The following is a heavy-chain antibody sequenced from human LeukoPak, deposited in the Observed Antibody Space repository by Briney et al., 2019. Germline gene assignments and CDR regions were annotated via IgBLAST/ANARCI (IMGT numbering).Heavy chain of an antibody. CDR2: MNPNSGNT. V-gene: IGHV1-8*01. D-gene: IGHD2-15*01. CDR1: GYTFTSYD. J-gene: IGHJ6*02. Sequence: ASVKVSCKASGYTFTSYDINWLRQATGQGLEWMGWMNPNSGNTGYAQKFQGRVTMTRNTSISTAYMELSSLRSEDTAVYYCATRGLLYYYYYGMDVWGQGTTVTVSS. CDR3: ATRGLLYYYYYGMDV.